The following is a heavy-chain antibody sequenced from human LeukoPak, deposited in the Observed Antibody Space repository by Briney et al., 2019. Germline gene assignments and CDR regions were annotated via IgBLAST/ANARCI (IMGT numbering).Heavy chain of an antibody. CDR3: ARDPAYCSGGSCYSYYYYGMDV. V-gene: IGHV3-21*01. J-gene: IGHJ6*02. CDR2: ISSSSSYI. Sequence: GGSLRLSCAASGFTFSSYSMNWVRQAPGKGLEWVSSISSSSSYIYYADSVKGRFTISRDNAKNSPYLQMNSPRAEDTAVYYCARDPAYCSGGSCYSYYYYGMDVWGQGTTVTVSS. CDR1: GFTFSSYS. D-gene: IGHD2-15*01.